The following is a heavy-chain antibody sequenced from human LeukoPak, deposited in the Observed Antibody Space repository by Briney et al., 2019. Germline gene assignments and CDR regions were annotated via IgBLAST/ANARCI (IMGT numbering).Heavy chain of an antibody. CDR2: ISYSGST. Sequence: SETLSLICPVSGPFINSHYWSWIRQPPGKGLEWIGYISYSGSTNYNPSLKSRVIIPVNTSKTHFSLNLSSVTAADTAFFYCARHRGSGSSYSALDYWGQGPRVSVSS. D-gene: IGHD1-26*01. V-gene: IGHV4-59*08. CDR3: ARHRGSGSSYSALDY. J-gene: IGHJ4*02. CDR1: GPFINSHY.